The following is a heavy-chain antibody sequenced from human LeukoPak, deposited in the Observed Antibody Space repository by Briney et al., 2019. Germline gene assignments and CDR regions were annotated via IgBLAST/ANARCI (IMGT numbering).Heavy chain of an antibody. V-gene: IGHV3-64*01. Sequence: GGSLRLSCAASGFTFSSYGMHWVRQAPGKGLEYVSAISSNGGSTYYANSVKGRFTISRDNSKNTLYLQMGSLRAEDMAVYYLAKDSRESSGWSKPFEYWGQGTLVTVSS. J-gene: IGHJ4*02. CDR1: GFTFSSYG. CDR3: AKDSRESSGWSKPFEY. D-gene: IGHD6-19*01. CDR2: ISSNGGST.